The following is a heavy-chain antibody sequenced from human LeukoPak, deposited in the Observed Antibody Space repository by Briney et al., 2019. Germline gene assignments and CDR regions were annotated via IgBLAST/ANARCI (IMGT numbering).Heavy chain of an antibody. Sequence: ASVKLSCKASGYNFASFDINRVRQAPGQGLEWMGWISTYNGNTNYAQKVQGRVTMTTDTSTSTAYMELRSLRSDDTAIYFCAISYNYPTSEYAGNDAFDIWGQGTLGTVS. CDR2: ISTYNGNT. D-gene: IGHD3-22*01. CDR3: AISYNYPTSEYAGNDAFDI. J-gene: IGHJ3*02. V-gene: IGHV1-18*01. CDR1: GYNFASFD.